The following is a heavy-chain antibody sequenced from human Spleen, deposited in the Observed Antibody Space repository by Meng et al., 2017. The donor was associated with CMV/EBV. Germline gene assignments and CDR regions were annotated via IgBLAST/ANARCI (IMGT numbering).Heavy chain of an antibody. CDR3: ARLALGYGNFLNGFDI. Sequence: SETLSLTCTVSGGSFSSSSYYWGWIRQPPGKGLEWIGNIYYSGSTYYNPSLKSRVTMSVDTSKNQFSLKLSSVTAADTAVYYCARLALGYGNFLNGFDIRGQGTMVTVSS. J-gene: IGHJ3*02. CDR2: IYYSGST. V-gene: IGHV4-39*07. CDR1: GGSFSSSSYY. D-gene: IGHD2/OR15-2a*01.